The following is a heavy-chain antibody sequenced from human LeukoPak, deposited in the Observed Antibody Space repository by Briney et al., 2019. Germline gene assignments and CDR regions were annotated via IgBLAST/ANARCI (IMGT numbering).Heavy chain of an antibody. CDR1: GGSISSSSYY. J-gene: IGHJ4*02. V-gene: IGHV4-39*07. CDR3: ARVRKTSVGGTVGYFDY. CDR2: IYYSGST. Sequence: SETLSLTCTVSGGSISSSSYYWGWIRQPPGKGLEWIGSIYYSGSTYYNPSLKSRVTISVDTSKNQFSLKLSSVTAADTAVYYCARVRKTSVGGTVGYFDYWGQGTLVTVSS. D-gene: IGHD3-16*01.